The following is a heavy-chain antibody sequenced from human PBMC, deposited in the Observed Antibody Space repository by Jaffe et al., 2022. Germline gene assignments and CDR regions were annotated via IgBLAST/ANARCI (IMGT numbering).Heavy chain of an antibody. D-gene: IGHD3-22*01. CDR1: GGTFSSYT. CDR3: ARSEGRYYDSSGYPQFAFDI. CDR2: IIPILGIA. Sequence: QVQLVQSGAEVKKPGSSVKVSCKASGGTFSSYTISWVRQAPGQGLEWMGRIIPILGIANYAQKFQGRVTITADKSTSTAYMELSSLRSEDTAVYYCARSEGRYYDSSGYPQFAFDIWGQGTMVTVSS. V-gene: IGHV1-69*02. J-gene: IGHJ3*02.